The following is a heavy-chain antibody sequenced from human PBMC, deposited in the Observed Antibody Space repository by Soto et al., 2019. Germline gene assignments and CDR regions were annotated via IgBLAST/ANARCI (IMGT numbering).Heavy chain of an antibody. Sequence: ASGKVSCEVSGYTLTELSMHWVRQAPGKGLEWMGGFDPEDGETIYAQKFQGRVTMTKDTSTDTAYMELSSLRSEDTAVYYCATARDITGTTPVDYWGQGTLVPVSS. CDR2: FDPEDGET. CDR3: ATARDITGTTPVDY. J-gene: IGHJ4*02. V-gene: IGHV1-24*01. D-gene: IGHD1-7*01. CDR1: GYTLTELS.